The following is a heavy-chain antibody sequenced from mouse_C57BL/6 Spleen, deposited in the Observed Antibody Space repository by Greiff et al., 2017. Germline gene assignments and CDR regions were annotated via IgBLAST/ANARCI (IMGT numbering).Heavy chain of an antibody. CDR1: GYTFTSYT. Sequence: QVQLKQSGAELARPGASVKMSCKASGYTFTSYTMHWVKQRPGQGLEWIGYINPSSGYPKYNQKFKDKATLTADKSSSTAYMQLSSLTSEDSAVYYCARDYYGSSYDAMDYWGQGTSVTVSS. J-gene: IGHJ4*01. CDR2: INPSSGYP. CDR3: ARDYYGSSYDAMDY. D-gene: IGHD1-1*01. V-gene: IGHV1-4*01.